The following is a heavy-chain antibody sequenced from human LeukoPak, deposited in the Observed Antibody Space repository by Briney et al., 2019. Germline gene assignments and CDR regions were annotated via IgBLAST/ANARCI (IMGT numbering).Heavy chain of an antibody. J-gene: IGHJ4*02. CDR1: GGSISSYY. V-gene: IGHV4-59*08. CDR3: ARHDGNWNREFDY. CDR2: IFYSGNT. D-gene: IGHD1-1*01. Sequence: KPSETLSLTCAVSGGSISSYYWSWIRQPPGKGLEWIGYIFYSGNTKYSPSLKSRLTISVDTSKNQFSLKLSSVTAADTAVYYCARHDGNWNREFDYWGQGTLVTVSS.